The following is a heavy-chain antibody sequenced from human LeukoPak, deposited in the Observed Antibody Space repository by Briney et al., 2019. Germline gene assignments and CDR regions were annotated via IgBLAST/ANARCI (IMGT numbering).Heavy chain of an antibody. D-gene: IGHD2-2*02. CDR2: ISAYNGNT. V-gene: IGHV1-18*01. CDR3: ASEIPSRQNYNGFDP. Sequence: ASVKLSCKASGYTFTSYGMSWVRQAPGQGLEWMGRISAYNGNTNYAQKLQGRVTMTTDTSTSTAYMELRSLSSDDPAVYYCASEIPSRQNYNGFDPWGQGTLVTVSS. CDR1: GYTFTSYG. J-gene: IGHJ5*02.